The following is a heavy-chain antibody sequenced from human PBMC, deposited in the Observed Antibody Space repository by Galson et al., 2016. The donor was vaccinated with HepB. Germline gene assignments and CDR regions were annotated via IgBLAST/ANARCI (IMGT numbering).Heavy chain of an antibody. Sequence: SCKVSGGTLTEFSIHWVRQPPGKGLEWMGGFDPEDDETIYSQRFQGRVTMTEDTSADTAYMELRSLRSEDTATYYCATRSGFGELYFDFWGQGTLVTVSA. CDR2: FDPEDDET. J-gene: IGHJ4*02. V-gene: IGHV1-24*01. CDR1: GGTLTEFS. D-gene: IGHD3-10*01. CDR3: ATRSGFGELYFDF.